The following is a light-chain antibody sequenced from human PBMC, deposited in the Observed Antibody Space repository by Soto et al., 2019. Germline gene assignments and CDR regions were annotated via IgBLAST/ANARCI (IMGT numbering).Light chain of an antibody. Sequence: DLQMTQSPSSLSASVGDRVTITCRASQDISNALGWSQQKPGKAPKSLIYDASNLQSGVPSKFSGSGSGTDFTLTISSLQPEDFATYYCQQYKSYPITFGQGTRLEIK. J-gene: IGKJ5*01. CDR1: QDISNA. CDR2: DAS. CDR3: QQYKSYPIT. V-gene: IGKV1-16*02.